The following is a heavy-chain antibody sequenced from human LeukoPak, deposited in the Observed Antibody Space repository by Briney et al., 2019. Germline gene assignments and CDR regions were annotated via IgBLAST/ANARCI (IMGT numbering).Heavy chain of an antibody. CDR3: ARATEYNSNGKAYYYGMDV. D-gene: IGHD1-1*01. CDR1: GYTFTGYY. J-gene: IGHJ6*01. Sequence: ASVKVSYKASGYTFTGYYIHWVRQAPGQGLEWMGWINPNSVGIKYAQKFKDRVTMTTDPSIITANIELSTLRSDDTAVYYCARATEYNSNGKAYYYGMDVWGQGTTVTISS. CDR2: INPNSVGI. V-gene: IGHV1-2*02.